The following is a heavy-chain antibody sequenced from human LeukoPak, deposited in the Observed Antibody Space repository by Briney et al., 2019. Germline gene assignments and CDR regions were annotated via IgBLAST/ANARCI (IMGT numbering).Heavy chain of an antibody. CDR1: GGSISSYY. V-gene: IGHV4-59*01. D-gene: IGHD3-10*02. J-gene: IGHJ6*02. CDR2: IYYSGST. CDR3: ARGRPMVGLLRGYGMDV. Sequence: SETLSLTCTVSGGSISSYYWSWIRQPPGKGLEWIGYIYYSGSTNYNPSLKSRVTISVDTSKNQFSLKLSSVTAADTAVYYCARGRPMVGLLRGYGMDVWGQGTTVTVSS.